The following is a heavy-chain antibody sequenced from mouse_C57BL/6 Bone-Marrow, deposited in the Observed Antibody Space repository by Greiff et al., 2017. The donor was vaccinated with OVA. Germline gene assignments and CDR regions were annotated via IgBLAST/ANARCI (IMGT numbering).Heavy chain of an antibody. D-gene: IGHD4-1*01. V-gene: IGHV10-3*01. CDR2: IRSKSSNYAT. J-gene: IGHJ1*03. CDR1: GFTFNTYA. CDR3: VRDGLGRRYFDV. Sequence: EVQLVESGGGLVQPKGSLKLSCAASGFTFNTYAMHWVRQAPGKGLEWVARIRSKSSNYATYYADSVKDRFTISRDDSQSMLYLQMNNLKTEDTAMYSWVRDGLGRRYFDVWGTGTTVTVSS.